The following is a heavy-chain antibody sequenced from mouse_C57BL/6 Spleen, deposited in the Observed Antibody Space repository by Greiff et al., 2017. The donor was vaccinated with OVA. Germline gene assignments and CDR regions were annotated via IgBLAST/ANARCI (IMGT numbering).Heavy chain of an antibody. V-gene: IGHV1-54*01. Sequence: QVQLQQSGAELVRPGPSVKVSCKASGYAFTNYLIEWVKQRPGQGLEWIGVINPGSGGTNYNEKFKGKATLTADKSSSTAYMQLSSLTSEDSAVYFCAREGYGSSYEAMDYWGQGTSVTVSS. J-gene: IGHJ4*01. CDR1: GYAFTNYL. CDR2: INPGSGGT. CDR3: AREGYGSSYEAMDY. D-gene: IGHD1-1*01.